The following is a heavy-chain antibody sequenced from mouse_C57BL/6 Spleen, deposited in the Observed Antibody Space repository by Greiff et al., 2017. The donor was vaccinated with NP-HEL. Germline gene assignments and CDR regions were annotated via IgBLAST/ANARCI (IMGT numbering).Heavy chain of an antibody. CDR2: INPSNGGT. Sequence: VKLVESGTELVKPGASVKLSCKASGYTFTSYWMHWVKQRPGQGLEWIGNINPSNGGTNYNEKFKSKATLTVDKSSSTAYMQLSSLTSEDSAVYYCAREGGYSYYYAMDYWGQGTSVTVSS. D-gene: IGHD2-3*01. J-gene: IGHJ4*01. CDR1: GYTFTSYW. V-gene: IGHV1-53*01. CDR3: AREGGYSYYYAMDY.